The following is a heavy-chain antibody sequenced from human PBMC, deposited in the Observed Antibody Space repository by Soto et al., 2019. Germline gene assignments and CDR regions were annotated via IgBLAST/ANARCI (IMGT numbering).Heavy chain of an antibody. CDR2: ISGSGGST. CDR3: AKSGGSGSYPHLFDY. V-gene: IGHV3-23*01. J-gene: IGHJ4*02. CDR1: GFTFSSYA. Sequence: GSLRLSCAASGFTFSSYAMSWVRQAPGKGLEWVSAISGSGGSTYYADSVKGRFTISRDNSKNTLYLQMNSLRAEDTAVYYCAKSGGSGSYPHLFDYWGQGTLVTVSS. D-gene: IGHD3-10*01.